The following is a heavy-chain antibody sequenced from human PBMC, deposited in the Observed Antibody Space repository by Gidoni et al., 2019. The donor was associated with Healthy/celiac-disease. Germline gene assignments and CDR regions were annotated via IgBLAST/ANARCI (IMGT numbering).Heavy chain of an antibody. D-gene: IGHD6-19*01. CDR3: AKAAGGWYYFDY. CDR1: GFPFDDYA. Sequence: EVQLVESGGGLVQPARSLRLPWAASGFPFDDYARHWVRQAPGKGLEWVSGISWNSGSIGYADSVKGRFTISRDNAKNSLYLQMNSLRAEDTALYYCAKAAGGWYYFDYWGQGTLVTVSS. V-gene: IGHV3-9*01. CDR2: ISWNSGSI. J-gene: IGHJ4*02.